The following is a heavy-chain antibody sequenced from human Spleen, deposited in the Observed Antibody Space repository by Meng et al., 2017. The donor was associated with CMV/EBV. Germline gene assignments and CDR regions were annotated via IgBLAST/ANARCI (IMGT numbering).Heavy chain of an antibody. CDR1: GFTFDDYA. V-gene: IGHV3-9*03. CDR3: ARVRFGGSYCFDY. CDR2: ISWNSGSI. D-gene: IGHD1-26*01. Sequence: LSLTCAASGFTFDDYAMHWVRQAPGKGLEWVSGISWNSGSIGYADSVKGRFTISRDNAKNSLYLQMNSLRAEDMALYYCARVRFGGSYCFDYWGQGTLVTVSS. J-gene: IGHJ4*02.